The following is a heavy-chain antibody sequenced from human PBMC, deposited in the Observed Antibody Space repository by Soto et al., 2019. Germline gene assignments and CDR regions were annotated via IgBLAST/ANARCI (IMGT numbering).Heavy chain of an antibody. CDR2: ISSSGSTI. J-gene: IGHJ4*02. CDR1: GFIFSSYS. V-gene: IGHV3-48*01. Sequence: GGSLRLSCAASGFIFSSYSMSWVRQAPGKRLEWVSYISSSGSTIYYADSVKGRFAISRDNAKNSLYLQMNNLRAEDTAVYYCAKQAEYYYEGGVVYWGQGTLVTVSS. D-gene: IGHD3-22*01. CDR3: AKQAEYYYEGGVVY.